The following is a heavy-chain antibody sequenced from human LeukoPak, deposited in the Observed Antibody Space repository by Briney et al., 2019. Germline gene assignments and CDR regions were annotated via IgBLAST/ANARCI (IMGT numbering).Heavy chain of an antibody. Sequence: GGSLKLSCAVSGFSFSGSAVHWVRQASGKGLEWVARIRSKDNNYATAYVESVKGRFTISRDDSKSAAYLQMNSLRVEDTAVYYCTAGSPCRGDCYRYLDYWGQGSLVTVSS. V-gene: IGHV3-73*01. CDR2: IRSKDNNYAT. CDR1: GFSFSGSA. CDR3: TAGSPCRGDCYRYLDY. D-gene: IGHD2-21*02. J-gene: IGHJ4*02.